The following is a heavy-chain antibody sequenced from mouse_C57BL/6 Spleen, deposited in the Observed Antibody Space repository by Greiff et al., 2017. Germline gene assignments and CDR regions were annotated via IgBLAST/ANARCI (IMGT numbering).Heavy chain of an antibody. J-gene: IGHJ4*01. D-gene: IGHD4-1*01. V-gene: IGHV1-81*01. CDR3: ARDEANWDYAMDY. CDR1: GYTFTSYG. CDR2: IYPRSGNT. Sequence: VKVVESGAELARPGASVKLSCKASGYTFTSYGISWVKQRTGQGLEWIGEIYPRSGNTYYNEKFKGKATLTADKSSSTAYMELRSLTSEDSAVYFCARDEANWDYAMDYWGQGTSVTVSS.